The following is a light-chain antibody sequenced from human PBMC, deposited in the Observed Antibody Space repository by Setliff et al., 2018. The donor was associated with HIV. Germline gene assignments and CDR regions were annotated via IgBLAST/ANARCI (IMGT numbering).Light chain of an antibody. CDR2: DVS. J-gene: IGLJ1*01. V-gene: IGLV2-14*01. Sequence: QSALAQPASVSGSPGQSITISCTGISSDVGNYNYVSWYQEHPGKAPKLMIYDVSKRPSGVSNRFSGSKSGSTASLTISGLQAEDEADYHCSSYTGRSTFVFGTGTKVTVL. CDR3: SSYTGRSTFV. CDR1: SSDVGNYNY.